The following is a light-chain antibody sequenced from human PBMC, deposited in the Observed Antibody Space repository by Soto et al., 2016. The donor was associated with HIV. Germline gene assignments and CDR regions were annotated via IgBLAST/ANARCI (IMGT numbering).Light chain of an antibody. CDR3: QVWDRSVV. Sequence: SYELTQTPSVSVAPGQTARIPCEGDNIGTKSVHWYQQKPGQAPVLVLYDDSDRPSGIPDRFSGSNSGNTATLTISGVEAGDEADYYCQVWDRSVVFGGGTKLTVL. CDR2: DDS. J-gene: IGLJ2*01. CDR1: NIGTKS. V-gene: IGLV3-21*01.